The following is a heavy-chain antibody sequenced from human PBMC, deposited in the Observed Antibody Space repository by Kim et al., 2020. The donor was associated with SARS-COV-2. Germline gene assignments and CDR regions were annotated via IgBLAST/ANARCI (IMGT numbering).Heavy chain of an antibody. Sequence: RFNPSLQGHVTMSVDKSITTAYLQWDSLKASDTAMYYCARPLTGNAVGADSWGQGTLVTVSS. V-gene: IGHV5-51*01. J-gene: IGHJ4*02. D-gene: IGHD1-26*01. CDR3: ARPLTGNAVGADS.